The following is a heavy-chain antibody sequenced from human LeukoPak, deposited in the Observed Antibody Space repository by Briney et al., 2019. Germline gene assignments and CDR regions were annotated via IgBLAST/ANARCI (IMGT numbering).Heavy chain of an antibody. J-gene: IGHJ4*02. D-gene: IGHD5-24*01. CDR2: ISYSGST. V-gene: IGHV4-31*03. CDR3: ARSEMATISDC. Sequence: SETLSLTCTVSGGSLSSGVYYWSWIRQPPGKGLEWIGYISYSGSTYYNPSLTTRLTISVDTSKNQFSLKLNSVTAADTAFYYCARSEMATISDCWGRGTLVTVSS. CDR1: GGSLSSGVYY.